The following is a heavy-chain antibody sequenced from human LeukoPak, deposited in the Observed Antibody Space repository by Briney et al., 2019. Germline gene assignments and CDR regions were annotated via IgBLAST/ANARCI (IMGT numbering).Heavy chain of an antibody. J-gene: IGHJ6*03. CDR3: ARGDSGYDHFYHMDV. CDR2: INPNSGGT. D-gene: IGHD5-12*01. CDR1: VYTFTGNY. Sequence: GASVKVSCKASVYTFTGNYMHWVRQAPGQGLECLGWINPNSGGTNYAQKFQGRVTMTRDTSISTAYMELSRLIFDDAAVYYCARGDSGYDHFYHMDVWGKGTTVTISS. V-gene: IGHV1-2*02.